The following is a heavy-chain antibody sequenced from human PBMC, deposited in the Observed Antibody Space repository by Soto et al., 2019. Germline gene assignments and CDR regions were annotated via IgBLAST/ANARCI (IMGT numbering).Heavy chain of an antibody. CDR3: ERGAYDYVWGSYRRYYFDY. J-gene: IGHJ4*02. CDR2: IYYSGST. CDR1: GGSISSYY. V-gene: IGHV4-59*13. D-gene: IGHD3-16*02. Sequence: SETLSLTCTVSGGSISSYYWSWIRQPPGKGLEWIGYIYYSGSTNYNPSLKSRVTISVDTSKNQFSLKLSSVTAADTAVYYCERGAYDYVWGSYRRYYFDYWGQGTLVPVSS.